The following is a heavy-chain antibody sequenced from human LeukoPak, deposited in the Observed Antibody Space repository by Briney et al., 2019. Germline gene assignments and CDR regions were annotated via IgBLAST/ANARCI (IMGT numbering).Heavy chain of an antibody. V-gene: IGHV3-48*03. CDR3: ARGELDFWSGPSGSFMDV. CDR2: ISSSGSTI. Sequence: GGSLRLSCAASGFTFSSYEMNWVRQAPGKGLEWVSYISSSGSTIYYADSVKGRFTISRDNAKNSLYLQMNSLRAEDTAVYYCARGELDFWSGPSGSFMDVWGQGTTVTVSS. CDR1: GFTFSSYE. D-gene: IGHD3-3*01. J-gene: IGHJ6*02.